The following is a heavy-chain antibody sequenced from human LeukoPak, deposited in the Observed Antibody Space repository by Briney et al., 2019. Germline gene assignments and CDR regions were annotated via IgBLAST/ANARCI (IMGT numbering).Heavy chain of an antibody. CDR1: GYTFTSYD. Sequence: GASVKVSCKASGYTFTSYDINWVRQATGQGLEWMGWMNPNSGNTGYAQKLQGRVTMTRDTSISTAYMELSRLRSDDTAVYYCATRIVGATWFDYWGQGTLVTVSS. CDR2: MNPNSGNT. CDR3: ATRIVGATWFDY. V-gene: IGHV1-8*01. J-gene: IGHJ4*02. D-gene: IGHD1-26*01.